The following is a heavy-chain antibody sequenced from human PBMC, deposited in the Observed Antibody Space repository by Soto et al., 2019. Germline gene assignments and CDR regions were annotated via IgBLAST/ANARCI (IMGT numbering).Heavy chain of an antibody. J-gene: IGHJ6*03. CDR1: GFTFSDYY. CDR2: ISSSGSTI. Sequence: GGSLRLSCAASGFTFSDYYMSWIRQAPGKGLEWVSYISSSGSTIYYADSVKGRFTISRDNAKNSLYLQMNSLRAEDTAVYYCARGYCSGGSCPLAGGDYMDVWGKGTTVTVSS. D-gene: IGHD2-15*01. CDR3: ARGYCSGGSCPLAGGDYMDV. V-gene: IGHV3-11*01.